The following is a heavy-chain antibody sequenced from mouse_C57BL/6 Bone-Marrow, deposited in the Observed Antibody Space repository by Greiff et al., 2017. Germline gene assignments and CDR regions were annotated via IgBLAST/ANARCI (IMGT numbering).Heavy chain of an antibody. V-gene: IGHV5-4*03. J-gene: IGHJ2*01. D-gene: IGHD4-1*01. CDR3: ARGPSRTGTDY. CDR2: ISDGGSYT. Sequence: EVKLVESGGGLVKPGGSLKLSCAASGFTFSSYAMSWVRQTPEKRLEWVATISDGGSYTYYPDNVKGRFTISRDNAKNNLYLQMSHLKSEDTAMYYCARGPSRTGTDYWDQGTTLTVSS. CDR1: GFTFSSYA.